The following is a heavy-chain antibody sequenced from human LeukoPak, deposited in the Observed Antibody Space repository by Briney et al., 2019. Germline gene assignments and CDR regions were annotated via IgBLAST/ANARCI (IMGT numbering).Heavy chain of an antibody. CDR3: ARAVRARYYYDSSGYSPDY. Sequence: GGSLRLSCAASGFTFSSYSMNWVRQAPGKGLEWVSSISSSSSYIYYADSVKGRFTISRDNAKNSLYLQMNSLRAEDTAVYYCARAVRARYYYDSSGYSPDYWGQGTLVTVSS. D-gene: IGHD3-22*01. CDR2: ISSSSSYI. J-gene: IGHJ4*02. V-gene: IGHV3-21*01. CDR1: GFTFSSYS.